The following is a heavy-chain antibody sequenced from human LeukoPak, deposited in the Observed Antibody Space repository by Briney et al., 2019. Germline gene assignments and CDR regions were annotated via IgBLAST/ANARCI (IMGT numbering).Heavy chain of an antibody. CDR2: IIPIFGTA. Sequence: SVKVSCKASGGTFSSYAISWVRQAPGQGLEWMGGIIPIFGTANYVQKFQGRVTITADESTSTAYMELSSLRSEDTAVYYCAQTIQGYSGYDSGVVWGKGTTVTVSS. CDR1: GGTFSSYA. J-gene: IGHJ6*04. CDR3: AQTIQGYSGYDSGVV. V-gene: IGHV1-69*13. D-gene: IGHD5-12*01.